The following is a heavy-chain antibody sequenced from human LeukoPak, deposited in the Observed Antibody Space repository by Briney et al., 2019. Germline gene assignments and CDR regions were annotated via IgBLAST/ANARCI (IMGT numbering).Heavy chain of an antibody. D-gene: IGHD6-19*01. CDR3: AKVQQWPVENFDY. J-gene: IGHJ4*02. Sequence: SAISGSGGSTYYADSVKGRFTISRDNSKNTLYLQMNSLRAEDTAVYYCAKVQQWPVENFDYWGQGTLVTVSS. CDR2: ISGSGGST. V-gene: IGHV3-23*01.